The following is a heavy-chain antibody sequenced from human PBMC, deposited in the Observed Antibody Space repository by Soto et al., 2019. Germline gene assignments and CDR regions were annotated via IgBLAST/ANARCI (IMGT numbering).Heavy chain of an antibody. CDR1: GFTFNSYA. CDR2: IGGTGSST. V-gene: IGHV3-23*01. CDR3: AKSLGYCSDNSCVDYYYYMDV. J-gene: IGHJ6*03. D-gene: IGHD2-15*01. Sequence: GSLRLSCAASGFTFNSYAMIWVRQAPGKGLEWVSGIGGTGSSTYYGDSVKGRFTISRDNSKNTLYLQMNSLRADDTAVYYCAKSLGYCSDNSCVDYYYYMDVWGKGTTVTVSS.